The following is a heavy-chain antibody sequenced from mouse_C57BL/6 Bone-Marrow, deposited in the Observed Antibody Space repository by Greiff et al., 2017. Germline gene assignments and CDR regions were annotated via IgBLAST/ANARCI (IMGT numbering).Heavy chain of an antibody. J-gene: IGHJ3*01. Sequence: QVPLQQPGSELVIPGASVKLSCKASGYTFTSYWMHWVKQRPGQGLEWIGEIDPSDSYTNYNQKFKGKSTLTVDKSSSTAYMQLSSLTSEDSAVYYCALTGTPFAYWGQGTLVTVSA. CDR3: ALTGTPFAY. V-gene: IGHV1-69*01. D-gene: IGHD4-1*01. CDR2: IDPSDSYT. CDR1: GYTFTSYW.